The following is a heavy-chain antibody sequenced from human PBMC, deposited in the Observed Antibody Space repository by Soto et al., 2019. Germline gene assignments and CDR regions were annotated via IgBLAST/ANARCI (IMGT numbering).Heavy chain of an antibody. CDR1: GYTFSNFA. J-gene: IGHJ6*02. CDR2: INPGNGNT. Sequence: GASLKVSCKASGYTFSNFAMHWVRQAPGQRLEWMGWINPGNGNTKYSQTFQGRVTITRDTSASTAYMELSSLRSEDTAVYYCARAVARGVKTIYYYYGMDVWGQGTTVTVSS. CDR3: ARAVARGVKTIYYYYGMDV. D-gene: IGHD3-10*01. V-gene: IGHV1-3*01.